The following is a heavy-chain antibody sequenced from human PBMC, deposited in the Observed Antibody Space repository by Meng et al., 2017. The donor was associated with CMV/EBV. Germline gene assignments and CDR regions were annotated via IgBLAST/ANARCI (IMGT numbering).Heavy chain of an antibody. J-gene: IGHJ5*02. V-gene: IGHV4-39*07. CDR1: GGSISSSSYY. D-gene: IGHD3-22*01. CDR2: IYYSGST. Sequence: SETLSLTCTVSGGSISSSSYYWGWIRQPPGKGLEWIGSIYYSGSTYYNPSLKSRVTISVDTSKNQFSLKLSSVTAADTAVYYCARDGPVTMMVVGNWLDPWGQGTLVTVSS. CDR3: ARDGPVTMMVVGNWLDP.